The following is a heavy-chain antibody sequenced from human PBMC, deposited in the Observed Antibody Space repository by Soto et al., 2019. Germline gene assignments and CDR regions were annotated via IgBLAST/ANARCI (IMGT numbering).Heavy chain of an antibody. CDR1: GYTFTSYY. V-gene: IGHV1-46*01. CDR2: INPSGGST. Sequence: ASVKVSCKASGYTFTSYYMHWVRQAPGQGLEWMGIINPSGGSTSYAQKFQGRVTMTRDTSTSTVYMELSSLRSEDTAVYYCARGPPFSDYGPPYGMDVWGQGTTVTVSS. J-gene: IGHJ6*02. D-gene: IGHD4-17*01. CDR3: ARGPPFSDYGPPYGMDV.